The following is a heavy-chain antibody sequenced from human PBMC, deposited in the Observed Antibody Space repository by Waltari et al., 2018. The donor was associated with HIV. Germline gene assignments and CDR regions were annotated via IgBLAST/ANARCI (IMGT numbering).Heavy chain of an antibody. CDR3: AKMGELPPRYYFDS. V-gene: IGHV3-23*01. D-gene: IGHD1-26*01. CDR1: GFTFSKYA. J-gene: IGHJ4*02. Sequence: ELQLLESGGGLVQPGGSLRLSCAASGFTFSKYAMSWVRQAPGKGLEWVSAISGSGGSTVYADSVKGRCTISRDNSKNTLYLQMNSLRAEDTAVYYCAKMGELPPRYYFDSWGQGTLVTVSS. CDR2: ISGSGGST.